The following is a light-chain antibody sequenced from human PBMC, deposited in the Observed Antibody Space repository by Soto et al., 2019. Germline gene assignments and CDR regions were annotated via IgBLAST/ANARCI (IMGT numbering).Light chain of an antibody. V-gene: IGLV2-14*01. CDR1: SSDVGGYNY. J-gene: IGLJ3*02. Sequence: QSALTQPASVSGSPGQSITISCTGTSSDVGGYNYVSWYQHHPGKAPKLMIFEVSNRPSGVSNRFSGSKSGNTASLTISGLQAEDEADYYCSSYTSSSKVFGGGTKLPS. CDR2: EVS. CDR3: SSYTSSSKV.